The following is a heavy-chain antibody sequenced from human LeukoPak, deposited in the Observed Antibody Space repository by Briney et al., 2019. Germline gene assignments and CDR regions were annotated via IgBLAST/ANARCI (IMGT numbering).Heavy chain of an antibody. CDR3: ARALSIAADRWFDP. CDR2: INHSGST. J-gene: IGHJ5*02. Sequence: SETLSLTCAVYGGSFSGYYWSWIRQPPGKGLEWIGEINHSGSTNYNPSLKSRVTISVDTSKNQFSLKLSSVTAADTAVYYCARALSIAADRWFDPWGQGTLVTVSS. D-gene: IGHD6-13*01. V-gene: IGHV4-34*01. CDR1: GGSFSGYY.